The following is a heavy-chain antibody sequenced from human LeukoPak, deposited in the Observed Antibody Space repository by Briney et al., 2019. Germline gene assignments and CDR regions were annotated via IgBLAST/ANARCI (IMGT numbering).Heavy chain of an antibody. J-gene: IGHJ4*02. Sequence: ETLSLTCTVSGGSINSYYWSWVRQAPGKGLEWVSAISGSGGSTYYADSVKGRFTISRDNSKNTLYLQMNSLRAEDTAVYYCAKDPDCTSGICYTFFDYWGQGTLVTVSS. CDR3: AKDPDCTSGICYTFFDY. D-gene: IGHD2-8*01. CDR2: ISGSGGST. CDR1: GGSINSYY. V-gene: IGHV3-23*01.